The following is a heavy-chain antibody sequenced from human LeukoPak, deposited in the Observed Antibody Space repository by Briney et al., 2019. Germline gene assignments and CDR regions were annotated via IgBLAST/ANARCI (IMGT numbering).Heavy chain of an antibody. V-gene: IGHV4-34*01. Sequence: NPSETLSLTCSVSGGSLSPYYWSWIRQPPGGGLEWLGEINQSGSTNYNPSLKSRVTISVEKFKNQFSLEVTSVTAADTAIYYCATLGGLYYESHGYPDFDHWGQGTLVTVSS. J-gene: IGHJ4*02. CDR3: ATLGGLYYESHGYPDFDH. CDR2: INQSGST. CDR1: GGSLSPYY. D-gene: IGHD3-22*01.